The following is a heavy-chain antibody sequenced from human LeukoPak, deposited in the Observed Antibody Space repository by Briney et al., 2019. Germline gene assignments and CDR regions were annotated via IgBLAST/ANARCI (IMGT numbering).Heavy chain of an antibody. J-gene: IGHJ6*03. D-gene: IGHD2-2*01. CDR2: IKQDGSEK. Sequence: GGSLRLSCAASGFTFSSYWMSWVRQAPGKGLEWVANIKQDGSEKYYVDSVKGRFTISRDNAKNSLYLQMNSLRDEDTAVYYCARGAAIVYYYYYYMDVWGKGTTVTVSS. V-gene: IGHV3-7*01. CDR1: GFTFSSYW. CDR3: ARGAAIVYYYYYYMDV.